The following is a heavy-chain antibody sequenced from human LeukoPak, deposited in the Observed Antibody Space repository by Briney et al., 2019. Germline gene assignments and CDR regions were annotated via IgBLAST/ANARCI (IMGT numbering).Heavy chain of an antibody. D-gene: IGHD3-16*01. J-gene: IGHJ4*02. V-gene: IGHV3-11*04. Sequence: GGTLRLSCTASGFSFSDYYMSWIRQTPGKGPEWASYIFGTTISYADSVKGRFTISRDNAKNSLYLQMNSLRAEDTAVYYCARGGKQTFDYWGQGTLVTVSS. CDR2: IFGTTI. CDR3: ARGGKQTFDY. CDR1: GFSFSDYY.